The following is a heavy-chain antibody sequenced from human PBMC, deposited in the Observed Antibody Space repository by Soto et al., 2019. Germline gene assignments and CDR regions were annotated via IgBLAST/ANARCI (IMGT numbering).Heavy chain of an antibody. CDR2: IYSGGST. D-gene: IGHD3-9*01. Sequence: EVQLVESGGGLIQPGGSLRLSCAASGFTVSSHYMSWVRQAPGKGLEWVSVIYSGGSTYYADSVKGRFTISRDNSKNTLYLQMNSLRAEDTAVYYCARVALYYDILTGSPQYYFDYWGQGTLVTVSS. CDR1: GFTVSSHY. CDR3: ARVALYYDILTGSPQYYFDY. J-gene: IGHJ4*02. V-gene: IGHV3-53*01.